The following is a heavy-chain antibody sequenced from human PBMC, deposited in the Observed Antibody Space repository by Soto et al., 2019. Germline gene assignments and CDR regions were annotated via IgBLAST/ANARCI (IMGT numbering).Heavy chain of an antibody. CDR3: AREQGGTPLYYPGMDG. V-gene: IGHV3-30-3*01. J-gene: IGHJ6*02. CDR1: GFTFSSYA. D-gene: IGHD1-7*01. CDR2: ISYDGSNK. Sequence: QVQLVESGGGVVQPGRSLRLSCAASGFTFSSYAMHWVRQAPGQGLEWVALISYDGSNKYYADSVKGRFTISRDNSKNALYLQMNSLRTEDTAVYDCAREQGGTPLYYPGMDGWGQGPRVTVSS.